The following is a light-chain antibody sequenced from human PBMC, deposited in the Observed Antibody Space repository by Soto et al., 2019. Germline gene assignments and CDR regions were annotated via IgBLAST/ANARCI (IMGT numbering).Light chain of an antibody. J-gene: IGKJ1*01. CDR1: QSVSSN. Sequence: EIVMTQSPATLSVSPGERATLSCRASQSVSSNLAWYQQKHGQAPRLLIYGASTRATGIPARFSGSGSGTEFTLTISSRQSEDFAVYYCHQYNNWPPRTFGQGTKVEIK. V-gene: IGKV3-15*01. CDR3: HQYNNWPPRT. CDR2: GAS.